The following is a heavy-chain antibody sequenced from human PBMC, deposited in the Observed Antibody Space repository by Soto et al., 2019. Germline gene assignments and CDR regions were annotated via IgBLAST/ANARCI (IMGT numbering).Heavy chain of an antibody. J-gene: IGHJ5*02. V-gene: IGHV3-33*01. CDR1: GFTFSSYG. Sequence: SLRLSCAASGFTFSSYGRRWVRQAPGKGLEWVAVIWYDGSNKYYADSVKGRFTISRDNSKNTLYLQMNSLRAEDTAVYDCARDPSTSGSYLYNWFDPWGQG. CDR2: IWYDGSNK. D-gene: IGHD1-26*01. CDR3: ARDPSTSGSYLYNWFDP.